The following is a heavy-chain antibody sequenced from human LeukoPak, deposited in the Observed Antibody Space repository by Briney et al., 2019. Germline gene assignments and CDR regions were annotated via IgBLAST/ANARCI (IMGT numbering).Heavy chain of an antibody. V-gene: IGHV4-34*01. Sequence: PSETLSLTCAVYGGSFSGYYWSWIRQPPGKGLEWIGEINHSESTNYNPSLKSRVTISVDTSKNQFSLKLSSVTAADTAVYYCARAGYSSGWYPVYWGQGTLVTVSS. CDR3: ARAGYSSGWYPVY. CDR1: GGSFSGYY. D-gene: IGHD6-19*01. CDR2: INHSEST. J-gene: IGHJ4*02.